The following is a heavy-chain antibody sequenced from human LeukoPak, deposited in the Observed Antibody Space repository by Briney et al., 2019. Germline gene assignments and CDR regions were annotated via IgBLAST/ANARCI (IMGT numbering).Heavy chain of an antibody. Sequence: GGSLRLSCAASGFTFSSYAMSWVRQAPGKGLEWVSAISGSGGSTYYAGSVKGRFTISRDNSKNTLYLQMNSLKTEDTAVYYCTTHRDYSSSPTFDYWGQGTLVTVSS. CDR3: TTHRDYSSSPTFDY. D-gene: IGHD6-13*01. CDR2: ISGSGGST. J-gene: IGHJ4*02. CDR1: GFTFSSYA. V-gene: IGHV3-23*01.